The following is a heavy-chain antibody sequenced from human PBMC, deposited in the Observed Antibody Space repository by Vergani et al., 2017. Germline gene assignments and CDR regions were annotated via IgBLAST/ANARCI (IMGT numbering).Heavy chain of an antibody. CDR2: IYYSGST. J-gene: IGHJ4*02. D-gene: IGHD2-2*01. V-gene: IGHV4-39*01. Sequence: QLQLQESGPGLVKPSETLSLTCTVSGGSINSSSYYWGWIRQPPGKGLEWIGSIYYSGSTYYNPSLKSRVTISVDTSKNQFSLKLSSVTAADTAVYYCARHLQAMPDYWGQGTLVTVSS. CDR3: ARHLQAMPDY. CDR1: GGSINSSSYY.